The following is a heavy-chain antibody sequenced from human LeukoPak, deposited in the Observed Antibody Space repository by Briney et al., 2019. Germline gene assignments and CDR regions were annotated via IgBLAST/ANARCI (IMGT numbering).Heavy chain of an antibody. V-gene: IGHV1-2*02. CDR2: INPDSGGT. D-gene: IGHD5-18*01. CDR1: GYTFTVYY. J-gene: IGHJ4*02. CDR3: ATDSVGHSYGD. Sequence: ASVKVSCKASGYTFTVYYMHGVRQAPGQGLEWMGWINPDSGGTNYAQKFQGRVTMTRDTSISTAYMELSSLRSDDTAVYYCATDSVGHSYGDWGQGSLVTVSS.